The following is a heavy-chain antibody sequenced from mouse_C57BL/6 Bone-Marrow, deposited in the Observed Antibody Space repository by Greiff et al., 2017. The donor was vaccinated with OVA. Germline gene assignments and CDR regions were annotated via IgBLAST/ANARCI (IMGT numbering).Heavy chain of an antibody. J-gene: IGHJ1*03. Sequence: QVQLQQSGPGLVAPSQSLSITCTVSGFSLTSYAISWVRQPPGKGLEWLGVIWTGGGTNYNSALKSRLSISKDNSKSQVFLKMNSLQTDDTARYYCARKPSSRSYWYFDVWGTGTTVTVSS. CDR3: ARKPSSRSYWYFDV. CDR2: IWTGGGT. D-gene: IGHD1-1*01. CDR1: GFSLTSYA. V-gene: IGHV2-9-1*01.